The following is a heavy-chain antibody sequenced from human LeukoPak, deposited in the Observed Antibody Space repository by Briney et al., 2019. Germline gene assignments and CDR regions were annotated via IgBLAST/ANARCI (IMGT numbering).Heavy chain of an antibody. Sequence: ASVKVSCMASGGTFSSYALSWVRQAPGQGLEWMGRIIPILGIANYAQKFQGRATITADKSTSTAYMELSSLRSEDTAVYYCARDRPGDCSGGSCPYSWFDPWGKGTLVTVSS. CDR1: GGTFSSYA. D-gene: IGHD2-15*01. V-gene: IGHV1-69*04. J-gene: IGHJ5*02. CDR3: ARDRPGDCSGGSCPYSWFDP. CDR2: IIPILGIA.